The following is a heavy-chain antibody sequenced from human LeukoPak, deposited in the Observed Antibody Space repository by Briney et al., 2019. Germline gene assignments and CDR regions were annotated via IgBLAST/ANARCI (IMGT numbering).Heavy chain of an antibody. CDR1: GGSISSGGYY. Sequence: PSQTLSLTCTVSGGSISSGGYYWSWIRQHPGKGLEWIGYIYYSGSTYYNPSLKSRVTISVDTSKNQFSLKLSSVTAADTAVYYCARVKASSGSNFDYWGQGTLVTVSS. CDR3: ARVKASSGSNFDY. V-gene: IGHV4-31*03. J-gene: IGHJ4*02. CDR2: IYYSGST. D-gene: IGHD5-12*01.